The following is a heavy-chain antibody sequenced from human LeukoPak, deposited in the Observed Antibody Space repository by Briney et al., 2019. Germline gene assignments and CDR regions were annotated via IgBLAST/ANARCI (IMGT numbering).Heavy chain of an antibody. Sequence: SGPTLVNPTQTLTLTCSFSGFSLTTTGVGVGWIRQPPGKALEWPALIFWSDDKRYSPSLKSRLTITKDTSKNQVVLTMTNMDPVDTATYYCARILEAETIDYWGQGTLVTVSS. CDR2: IFWSDDK. CDR1: GFSLTTTGVG. V-gene: IGHV2-5*01. D-gene: IGHD5-24*01. CDR3: ARILEAETIDY. J-gene: IGHJ4*02.